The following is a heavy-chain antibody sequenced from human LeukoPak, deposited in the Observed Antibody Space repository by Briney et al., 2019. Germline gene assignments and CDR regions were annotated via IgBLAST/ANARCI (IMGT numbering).Heavy chain of an antibody. CDR3: ARDLAMTTVTTQVG. CDR1: GYTFTGYY. J-gene: IGHJ4*02. V-gene: IGHV1-2*02. D-gene: IGHD4-17*01. Sequence: ASVKVSCKASGYTFTGYYMHWVRQAPGQGLEWMGWINPNSGGTNYAQKFQGRVTMTRDTSISIAYMELSRLRSDDTAVYYCARDLAMTTVTTQVGWGQGTLVTVSS. CDR2: INPNSGGT.